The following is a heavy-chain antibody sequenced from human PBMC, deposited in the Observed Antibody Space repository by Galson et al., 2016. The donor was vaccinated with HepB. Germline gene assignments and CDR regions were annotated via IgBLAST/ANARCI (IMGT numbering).Heavy chain of an antibody. J-gene: IGHJ6*02. Sequence: SLRLSCAASGFAFSSYAMSWVRQAPGKGLEWVSAISDSGRTTYYTDSVKGRFTIPRDNSRNTPHLQMNSLTAEATAIYYCANLRGGYSGPRYYDYYNGMDVWGQGTTVTVSS. V-gene: IGHV3-23*01. CDR3: ANLRGGYSGPRYYDYYNGMDV. D-gene: IGHD5-12*01. CDR2: ISDSGRTT. CDR1: GFAFSSYA.